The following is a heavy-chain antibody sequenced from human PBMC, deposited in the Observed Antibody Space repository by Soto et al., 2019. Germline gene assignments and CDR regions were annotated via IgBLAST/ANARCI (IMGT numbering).Heavy chain of an antibody. Sequence: PGESLKISCQGSGFTFTHYWIGWVRQVPGKGLEWLGVIYPSDSATRYNPSLQGQVAMSADPSISTASLQWSSLKASDTAIYFCSRGSLKGGTPSPEFDPWGQGTQVTVSS. CDR1: GFTFTHYW. CDR3: SRGSLKGGTPSPEFDP. J-gene: IGHJ5*02. D-gene: IGHD1-26*01. V-gene: IGHV5-51*01. CDR2: IYPSDSAT.